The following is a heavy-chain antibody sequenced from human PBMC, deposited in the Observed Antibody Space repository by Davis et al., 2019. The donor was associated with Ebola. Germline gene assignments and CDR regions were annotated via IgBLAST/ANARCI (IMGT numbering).Heavy chain of an antibody. V-gene: IGHV3-48*03. CDR2: ISSSGSTI. CDR3: ARVLRAGRLYYYYGMDV. Sequence: GGSLRLSCAASGFTFTSYEMNWVRQAPGKRLEWVSYISSSGSTIYYADSVKGRFTISRDNAKKSLYLQMNSLRAEDTAVYYCARVLRAGRLYYYYGMDVWGQGTTVTVSS. J-gene: IGHJ6*02. D-gene: IGHD6-6*01. CDR1: GFTFTSYE.